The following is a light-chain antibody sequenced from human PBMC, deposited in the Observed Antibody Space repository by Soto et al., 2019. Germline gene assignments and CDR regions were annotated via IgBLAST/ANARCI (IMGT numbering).Light chain of an antibody. CDR3: SSYAGSSNV. J-gene: IGLJ1*01. V-gene: IGLV2-8*01. Sequence: LTQPPSASGSPGQSVAISCTGTSSDVGGYNYVSWYQQHPGEAPKLMIYEVNKRPSGVPDRFSGSKSGNTASLTVSGLQAEDEADYYCSSYAGSSNVFGTGTKVTVL. CDR1: SSDVGGYNY. CDR2: EVN.